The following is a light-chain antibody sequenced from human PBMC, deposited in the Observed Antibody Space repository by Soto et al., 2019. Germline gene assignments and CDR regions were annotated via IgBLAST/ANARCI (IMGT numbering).Light chain of an antibody. J-gene: IGLJ3*02. CDR1: NSDIGGYNY. V-gene: IGLV2-14*01. Sequence: QSALTQPASVSGSPGQAITISCTGTNSDIGGYNYVCWYQQHPGKAPKLMIYEVSNRAPGVSDRFSASKSGNTASLTISGLQADDESFYYCSSYTSSSTWVFGGGTKLT. CDR3: SSYTSSSTWV. CDR2: EVS.